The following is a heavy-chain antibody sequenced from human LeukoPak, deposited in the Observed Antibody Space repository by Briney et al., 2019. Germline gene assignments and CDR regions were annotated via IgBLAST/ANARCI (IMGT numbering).Heavy chain of an antibody. CDR2: IYYSGST. CDR3: ARDAYSSSWYIGAFDI. CDR1: GGSISSYC. D-gene: IGHD6-13*01. V-gene: IGHV4-59*01. J-gene: IGHJ3*02. Sequence: SETLSLTCTVSGGSISSYCWSWIRQPPGKGLEWIGYIYYSGSTNYNPSLESRVTISVDTSKNQFSLKLSSVTAADTAVYYCARDAYSSSWYIGAFDIWGQGTMVTVSS.